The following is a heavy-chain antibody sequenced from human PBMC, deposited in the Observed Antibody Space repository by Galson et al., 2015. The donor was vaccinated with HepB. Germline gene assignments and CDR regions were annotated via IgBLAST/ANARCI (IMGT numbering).Heavy chain of an antibody. J-gene: IGHJ6*02. Sequence: SVKVSCKASGGTFSKYAITWVRQAPGQVLEWMGGIIPFFGTPIYAQRFQGRVTITADESTTTAHMELSSLRSDDTAVFYCALARDPNPTYYSSVNYGMDVWGQGPRSPSP. CDR3: ALARDPNPTYYSSVNYGMDV. CDR1: GGTFSKYA. D-gene: IGHD2-2*01. V-gene: IGHV1-69*13. CDR2: IIPFFGTP.